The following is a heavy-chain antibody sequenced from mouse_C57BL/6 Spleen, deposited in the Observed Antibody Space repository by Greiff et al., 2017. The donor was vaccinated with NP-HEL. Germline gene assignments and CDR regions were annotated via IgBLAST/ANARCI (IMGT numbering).Heavy chain of an antibody. D-gene: IGHD1-1*01. CDR3: TPFYYYGSSPFAY. CDR1: GFNIKDYY. V-gene: IGHV14-1*01. CDR2: IDPEDGDT. J-gene: IGHJ3*01. Sequence: EVKLVESGAELVRPGASVKLSCTASGFNIKDYYMHWVKQRPEQGLEWIGRIDPEDGDTEYAPKFQGKATMTADTSSNTAYLQLSSLTSEDTAVYYCTPFYYYGSSPFAYWGQGTLVTVSA.